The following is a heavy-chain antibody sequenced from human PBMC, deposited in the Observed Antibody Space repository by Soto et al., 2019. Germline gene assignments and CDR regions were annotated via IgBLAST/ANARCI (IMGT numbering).Heavy chain of an antibody. CDR2: IFHGGST. CDR3: ARGGSFRLVGVPLDS. J-gene: IGHJ4*02. V-gene: IGHV4-30-2*01. D-gene: IGHD3-16*02. CDR1: GAPITWGDYS. Sequence: PSETLSLTCAISGAPITWGDYSWNWIRQPPGKGLEWIGYIFHGGSTYYNPSLRSRVTISIDRSRTQFSLKMSSVTAADTAVYYCARGGSFRLVGVPLDSWGQGTLVTVSS.